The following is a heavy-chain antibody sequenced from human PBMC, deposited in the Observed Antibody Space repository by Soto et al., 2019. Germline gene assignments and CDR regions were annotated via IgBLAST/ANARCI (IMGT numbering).Heavy chain of an antibody. J-gene: IGHJ5*02. Sequence: ASVKVSCKASGYIFTSYGISWVRQAPGQGLEWMGWISAYNGNTNYAQKLQGRVTMTTDTSTSTAYMELRSLRSDDTAVYYCARASYYDPLNWLDPWGQGTLVTVSS. CDR1: GYIFTSYG. D-gene: IGHD3-3*01. V-gene: IGHV1-18*01. CDR3: ARASYYDPLNWLDP. CDR2: ISAYNGNT.